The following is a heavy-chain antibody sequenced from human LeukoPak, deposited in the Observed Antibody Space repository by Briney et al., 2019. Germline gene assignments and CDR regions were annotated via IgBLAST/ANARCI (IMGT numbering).Heavy chain of an antibody. Sequence: GGSLRLSCAASGFTFSGYWMHWVRQAPGKGLVWVSRINSDGSNTFYADSVKGRFTISRDNAKNTLLLQMNSLRAEDTAVYYCEREERNPSSGWSYWGQGALVTVSS. V-gene: IGHV3-74*01. CDR3: EREERNPSSGWSY. CDR2: INSDGSNT. D-gene: IGHD6-19*01. J-gene: IGHJ4*02. CDR1: GFTFSGYW.